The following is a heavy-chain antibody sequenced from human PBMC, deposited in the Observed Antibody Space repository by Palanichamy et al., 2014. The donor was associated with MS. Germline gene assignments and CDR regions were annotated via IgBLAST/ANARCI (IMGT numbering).Heavy chain of an antibody. CDR1: GGSISSYY. J-gene: IGHJ1*01. D-gene: IGHD1-26*01. CDR3: ARELRGSYSTRYFQH. CDR2: IYYSGST. Sequence: QVQLQESGPGLVKPSETLSLTCTVSGGSISSYYWSWIRQPPGKGLEWIGYIYYSGSTNYNPSLKSRVTISVDTSKNQFSLKLSSVTAADTAVYYCARELRGSYSTRYFQHWGQGTLVTVSS. V-gene: IGHV4-59*01.